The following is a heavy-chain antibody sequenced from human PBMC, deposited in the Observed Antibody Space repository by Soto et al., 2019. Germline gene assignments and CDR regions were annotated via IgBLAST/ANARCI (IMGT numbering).Heavy chain of an antibody. D-gene: IGHD6-19*01. V-gene: IGHV3-30*18. CDR1: GFTFSSYG. CDR3: AKRKVAGSDYYYGMDV. CDR2: ISYDGSNK. Sequence: GGSLRLSCAASGFTFSSYGMHWVRQAPGKGLEWVAVISYDGSNKYYADSVKGRFTISRDNSKNTLYLQMNSLRAEDTAVYYCAKRKVAGSDYYYGMDVWGQGTTVTVS. J-gene: IGHJ6*02.